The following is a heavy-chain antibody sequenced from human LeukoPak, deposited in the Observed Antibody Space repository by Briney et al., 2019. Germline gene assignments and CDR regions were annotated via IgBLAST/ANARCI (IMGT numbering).Heavy chain of an antibody. CDR3: ARGVSSSWYSDY. CDR1: GGSISSSSYY. J-gene: IGHJ4*02. D-gene: IGHD6-13*01. CDR2: IYYSGST. V-gene: IGHV4-39*07. Sequence: SETLSLTCTVSGGSISSSSYYWGWIRQPPGKGLEWIGSIYYSGSTYYNPTLKSRVTISVDTSKNQFFLKLSSVTAADTAVYYCARGVSSSWYSDYWGQGTLVTVSS.